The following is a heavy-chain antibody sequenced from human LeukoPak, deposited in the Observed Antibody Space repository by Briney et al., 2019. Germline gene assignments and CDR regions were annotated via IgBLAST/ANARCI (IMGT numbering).Heavy chain of an antibody. D-gene: IGHD3-22*01. V-gene: IGHV4-4*07. Sequence: PSETLSLTCTVSGGSISSYYWSWTRQPAGKGLEWIGRIYTSGSTNYNPSLESRVTMSVDTSKNQFSLKLSSVTAADTAVYYCARDSVHYYDSSGPDGYFDYWGQGTLVTVSS. CDR1: GGSISSYY. CDR3: ARDSVHYYDSSGPDGYFDY. J-gene: IGHJ4*02. CDR2: IYTSGST.